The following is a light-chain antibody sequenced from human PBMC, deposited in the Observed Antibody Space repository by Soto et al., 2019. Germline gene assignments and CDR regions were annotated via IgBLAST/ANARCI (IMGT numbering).Light chain of an antibody. J-gene: IGLJ1*01. Sequence: QSVLTQPRSVSGSPGQSVTFSCTGTSGDIGAYNYVSWYQFHPGKAPKMIIYDVNKRPSGVPDRFSGSKSGNTASLTISWLQAEDEADYYCLSYGGNNNYVFGTGTQLTVL. CDR2: DVN. V-gene: IGLV2-11*01. CDR3: LSYGGNNNYV. CDR1: SGDIGAYNY.